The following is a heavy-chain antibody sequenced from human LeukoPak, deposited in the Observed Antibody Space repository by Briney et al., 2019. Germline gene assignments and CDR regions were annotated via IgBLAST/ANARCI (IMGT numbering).Heavy chain of an antibody. V-gene: IGHV1-69*05. CDR3: ARSMYYYDSSGYYAFDY. CDR2: IIPIFGTA. J-gene: IGHJ4*02. CDR1: GGTFSSYA. D-gene: IGHD3-22*01. Sequence: SVKVSCKASGGTFSSYAISWVRQAPGQGLEWMGGIIPIFGTANYAQKFQGRVTITTDKSTSTAYMELSSLRSEDTAVYYCARSMYYYDSSGYYAFDYWGQGTLVTVSS.